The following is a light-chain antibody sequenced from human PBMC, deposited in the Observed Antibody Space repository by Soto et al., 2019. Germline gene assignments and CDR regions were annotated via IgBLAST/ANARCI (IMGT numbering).Light chain of an antibody. J-gene: IGKJ2*01. CDR1: QSVDSN. V-gene: IGKV3-15*01. Sequence: EIVMLQSPATLSLSPGERATLSCRASQSVDSNLAWYQQKPGQPPRLLIYRASARATGVPARFCGSGSGTDLTRTISSLQSDDFAVYYGQHYKNLPPTYTFGQGPKMEI. CDR3: QHYKNLPPTYT. CDR2: RAS.